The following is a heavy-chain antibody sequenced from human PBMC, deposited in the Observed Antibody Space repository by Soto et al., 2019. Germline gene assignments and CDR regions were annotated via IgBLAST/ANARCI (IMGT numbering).Heavy chain of an antibody. Sequence: PGGSLRLSCAASGFTFSSYGMHWVRQAPGKGLEWVAVISYDGSNKYYADSVKGRFTISRDNSKNTLYLQMNSLRAEDTAVYYCAKDLLIQAGSSSWSYFDYWGQGTLVTVSS. D-gene: IGHD6-13*01. J-gene: IGHJ4*02. CDR2: ISYDGSNK. CDR3: AKDLLIQAGSSSWSYFDY. CDR1: GFTFSSYG. V-gene: IGHV3-30*18.